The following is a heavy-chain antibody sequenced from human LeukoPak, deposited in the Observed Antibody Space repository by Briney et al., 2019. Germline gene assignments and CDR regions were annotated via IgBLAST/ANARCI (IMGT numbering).Heavy chain of an antibody. D-gene: IGHD3-22*01. V-gene: IGHV4-34*01. CDR3: ARGYRYYYDSSGYRKPFDY. Sequence: PSETLSLTCAVYGGSFSGYYWSWVRQPPGKGLEWMGEINHSGSTNYNPSLKSRVTISVDTSKHQFSLKLSSVTAADTAVYYCARGYRYYYDSSGYRKPFDYWGRGTLVTVSS. J-gene: IGHJ4*02. CDR2: INHSGST. CDR1: GGSFSGYY.